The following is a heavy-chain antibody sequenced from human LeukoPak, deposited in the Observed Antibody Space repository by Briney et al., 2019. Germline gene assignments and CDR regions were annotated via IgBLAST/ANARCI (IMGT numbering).Heavy chain of an antibody. D-gene: IGHD3-10*01. Sequence: GESLKISCAGYGYTFSTYYIGWVRQMPGIGLEWMAIIHPGGSDIRYSPSFQGQVTISADKYINTAYLQWTSLKASDTAMYYCATYNTVWPVFWGLGTLVTVSS. CDR3: ATYNTVWPVF. V-gene: IGHV5-51*01. CDR1: GYTFSTYY. J-gene: IGHJ4*02. CDR2: IHPGGSDI.